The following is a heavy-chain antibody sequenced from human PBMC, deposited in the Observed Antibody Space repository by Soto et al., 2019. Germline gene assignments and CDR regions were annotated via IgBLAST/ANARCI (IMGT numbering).Heavy chain of an antibody. J-gene: IGHJ4*02. D-gene: IGHD1-26*01. CDR1: GYTFTSYY. V-gene: IGHV1-46*03. CDR2: INPSGGST. Sequence: ASVKVSCKASGYTFTSYYMHWVRQAPGQGLEWMGIINPSGGSTSYAQKFQGRVTMTRDTSTSTAYMELSSLRSEDTAVYYCAREEAVGATVYWGQGTLVTVSS. CDR3: AREEAVGATVY.